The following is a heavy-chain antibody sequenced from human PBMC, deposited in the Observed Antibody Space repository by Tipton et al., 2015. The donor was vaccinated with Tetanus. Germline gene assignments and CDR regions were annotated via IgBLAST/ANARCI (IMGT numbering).Heavy chain of an antibody. CDR2: ISPSGNT. CDR1: GDSISSAGYS. Sequence: TLSLTCAVSGDSISSAGYSWSWIRQPPGKGLEWIGEISPSGNTNYNPSLKSRVTISADTSRNQFSLTLSSVTAADTAVYYCARGSGWADFWGQGTQVTVSS. CDR3: ARGSGWADF. V-gene: IGHV4-34*01. J-gene: IGHJ4*02. D-gene: IGHD6-19*01.